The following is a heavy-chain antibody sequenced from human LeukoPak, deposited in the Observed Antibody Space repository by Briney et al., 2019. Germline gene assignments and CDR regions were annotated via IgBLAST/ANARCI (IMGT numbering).Heavy chain of an antibody. CDR3: ARDGLWIQNAFDI. D-gene: IGHD5-18*01. CDR2: IYYGGST. Sequence: SETLSLTCTVSGYSISSDYHWGWIRQPPGKGLEWIGSIYYGGSTYYNPSLKSRVTISVDTSKNQFSLKLSSVTAADTAVYYCARDGLWIQNAFDIWGQGTMVTVSS. CDR1: GYSISSDYH. J-gene: IGHJ3*02. V-gene: IGHV4-38-2*02.